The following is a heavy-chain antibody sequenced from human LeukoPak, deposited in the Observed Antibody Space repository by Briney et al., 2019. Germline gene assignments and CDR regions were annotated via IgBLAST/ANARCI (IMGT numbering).Heavy chain of an antibody. V-gene: IGHV1-46*01. CDR3: ARDNSLRDTAWWFDP. D-gene: IGHD5-24*01. CDR2: INPSGDNT. J-gene: IGHJ5*02. Sequence: PQASVKVSCKASGGTFSSYAISWVRQAPGQGLEWIGIINPSGDNTWYAQKFQGRVTMTRDMATSTDYLEVSSLRAEDTAVYYCARDNSLRDTAWWFDPWGQGTLVTVSS. CDR1: GGTFSSYA.